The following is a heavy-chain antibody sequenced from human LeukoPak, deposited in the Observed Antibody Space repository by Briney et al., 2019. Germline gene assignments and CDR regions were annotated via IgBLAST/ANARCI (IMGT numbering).Heavy chain of an antibody. CDR1: GFTFSSYW. J-gene: IGHJ4*02. Sequence: GGSLRLSCAASGFTFSSYWMHWVRQAPGKGLVWVSRINTDGSSTSYADSVKGRFTISRDNAKNTLYLQMNSLRAEDTAVYYCASPQNKNGCSSGWYGHWGQGTLVTVSS. D-gene: IGHD6-19*01. V-gene: IGHV3-74*01. CDR2: INTDGSST. CDR3: ASPQNKNGCSSGWYGH.